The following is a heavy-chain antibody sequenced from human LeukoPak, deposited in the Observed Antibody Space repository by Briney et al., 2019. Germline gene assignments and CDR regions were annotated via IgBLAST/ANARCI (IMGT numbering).Heavy chain of an antibody. CDR3: ARHLGWVD. D-gene: IGHD3-10*01. CDR1: GFTFSSYG. J-gene: IGHJ4*02. V-gene: IGHV3-33*01. Sequence: PGRSLRLSCGASGFTFSSYGMHWVRQAPGKGLEWVALIWYDGSNKYYADSVKGRFTISRDNSKNTLYLQMNSLRAEDTAVYYCARHLGWVDWGQGTLVTVSS. CDR2: IWYDGSNK.